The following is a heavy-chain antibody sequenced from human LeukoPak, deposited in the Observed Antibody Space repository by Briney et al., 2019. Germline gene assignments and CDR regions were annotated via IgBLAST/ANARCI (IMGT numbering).Heavy chain of an antibody. CDR2: INPSGGST. Sequence: ASVKVSCKASGYTFTSYYVHWVRQAPGEGLEWVGIINPSGGSTIYAQKFQGRVTMTWDMSTSTVYMELSSLRSEDTAVYYCARSHYSRGWEYFDYWGQGTLVTVSS. D-gene: IGHD6-19*01. J-gene: IGHJ4*02. V-gene: IGHV1-46*01. CDR3: ARSHYSRGWEYFDY. CDR1: GYTFTSYY.